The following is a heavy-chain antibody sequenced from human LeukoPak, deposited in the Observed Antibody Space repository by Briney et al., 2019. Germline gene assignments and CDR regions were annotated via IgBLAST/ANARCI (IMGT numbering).Heavy chain of an antibody. V-gene: IGHV3-23*01. Sequence: GGSLRLSCAASGFTFSSYAMSWVRQAPGKGLEWVSAISGSGGSTYYADSVKGRFTISRDNSKNTLYLQMNSLRAEDTAVYYCEKAGLDVDTAMVKYWGQGTLVTVSS. J-gene: IGHJ4*02. CDR2: ISGSGGST. CDR1: GFTFSSYA. D-gene: IGHD5-18*01. CDR3: EKAGLDVDTAMVKY.